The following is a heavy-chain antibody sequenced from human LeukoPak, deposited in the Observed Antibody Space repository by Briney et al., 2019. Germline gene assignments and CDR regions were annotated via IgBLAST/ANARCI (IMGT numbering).Heavy chain of an antibody. CDR1: GGSFSGYY. V-gene: IGHV4-34*01. Sequence: ASETLSLTCAVYGGSFSGYYWSWIRQPPGKGLEWIGEINHSGSTNYNPSLKSRVTISVDTSKNQFSLKLSSVTAADTAVYYCANYYDSSGYSGLDYWGQGTLVTVSS. CDR2: INHSGST. D-gene: IGHD3-22*01. CDR3: ANYYDSSGYSGLDY. J-gene: IGHJ4*02.